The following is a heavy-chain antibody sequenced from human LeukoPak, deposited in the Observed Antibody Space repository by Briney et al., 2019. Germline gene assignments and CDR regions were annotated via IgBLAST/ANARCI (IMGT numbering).Heavy chain of an antibody. CDR2: ISNNGGYT. D-gene: IGHD2-15*01. CDR3: AKQLGYCSDGSCYFPY. V-gene: IGHV3-23*01. Sequence: GGSLRLSCAASGFTFSSYAMSWVRQTPGKGLEWVSAISNNGGYTYYADSVQGRFTISRDNSKSTLCLQMNSLRAEDTAVYYCAKQLGYCSDGSCYFPYWGQGTLVTVSS. J-gene: IGHJ4*02. CDR1: GFTFSSYA.